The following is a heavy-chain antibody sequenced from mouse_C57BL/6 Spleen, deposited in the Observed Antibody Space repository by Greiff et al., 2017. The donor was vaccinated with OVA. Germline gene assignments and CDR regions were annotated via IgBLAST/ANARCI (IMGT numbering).Heavy chain of an antibody. V-gene: IGHV1-55*01. J-gene: IGHJ2*01. Sequence: VQLQQSGAELVKPGASVKMSCKASGYTFTSYWITWVKQRPGQGLEWIGDIYPGSGSTNYNEKFKSKATLTVDTSSSTAYMQLSSLTSEDSAVYYCARARNHAATGYYWGQGTTLTVSS. CDR1: GYTFTSYW. D-gene: IGHD6-1*01. CDR3: ARARNHAATGYY. CDR2: IYPGSGST.